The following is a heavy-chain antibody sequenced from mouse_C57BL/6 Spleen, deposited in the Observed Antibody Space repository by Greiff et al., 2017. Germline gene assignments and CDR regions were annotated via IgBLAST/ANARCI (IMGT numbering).Heavy chain of an antibody. CDR2: ISNGGGST. V-gene: IGHV5-12*01. J-gene: IGHJ1*03. CDR1: GFTFSDYY. Sequence: EVKLEESGGGLVQPGGSLKLSCAASGFTFSDYYMYWVRQTPEKRLEWVAYISNGGGSTYYPDTVKGRFTISRDNAKNTLYLQMSRLKSEDTAMYYCARGPWYFEVWGTGTTVTVSS. CDR3: ARGPWYFEV.